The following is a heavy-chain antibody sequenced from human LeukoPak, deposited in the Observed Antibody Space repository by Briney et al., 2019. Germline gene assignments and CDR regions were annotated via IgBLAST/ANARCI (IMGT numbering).Heavy chain of an antibody. CDR2: INPNSGGT. Sequence: ASVKVSCKASGYTFTGYYMHWVRQAPGQGLEWMGWINPNSGGTNYAQKFQGRVTMTRDTSISTAYMELSRLRSDDTAVYYCARDRAPDHYYDSSGYPHWGQGTLVTVSS. D-gene: IGHD3-22*01. J-gene: IGHJ4*02. CDR1: GYTFTGYY. CDR3: ARDRAPDHYYDSSGYPH. V-gene: IGHV1-2*02.